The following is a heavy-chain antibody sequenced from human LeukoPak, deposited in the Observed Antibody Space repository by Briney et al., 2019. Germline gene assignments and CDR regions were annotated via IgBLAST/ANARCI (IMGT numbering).Heavy chain of an antibody. CDR2: IKQDGSEK. CDR3: ARAGPIVVVPADYYYGMDV. Sequence: PGGSLRLSCAASGFTFSSYWMSWVRQAPGKGLEWVANIKQDGSEKYYVDSVKGRFTISRDNAKDSLYLQMNSLRAEDTAVYYCARAGPIVVVPADYYYGMDVWGQGTTVTVSS. J-gene: IGHJ6*02. CDR1: GFTFSSYW. V-gene: IGHV3-7*01. D-gene: IGHD2-2*01.